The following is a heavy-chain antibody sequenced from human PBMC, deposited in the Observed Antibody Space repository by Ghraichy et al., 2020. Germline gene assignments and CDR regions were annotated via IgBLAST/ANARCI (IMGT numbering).Heavy chain of an antibody. Sequence: SETLSLTCTVSGGSISSSSYYWGWIRQPPGKGLEWIGSIYYSGSTYYNPSLKSRVTISVDTSKNQLSLKLSSVTAADTAVYYCASPYYYGSGSYYKEHWYFDLWGRGTLVTVSS. J-gene: IGHJ2*01. V-gene: IGHV4-39*01. CDR3: ASPYYYGSGSYYKEHWYFDL. CDR1: GGSISSSSYY. D-gene: IGHD3-10*01. CDR2: IYYSGST.